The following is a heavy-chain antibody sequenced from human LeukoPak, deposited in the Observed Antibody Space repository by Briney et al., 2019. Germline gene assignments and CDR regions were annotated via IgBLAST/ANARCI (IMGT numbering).Heavy chain of an antibody. CDR3: AKIIWLGWGYFDL. CDR1: GFTFSSYA. CDR2: ISGSGGST. Sequence: PGGSLRLSCAASGFTFSSYAMSWVRQAPGKGLEWVSVISGSGGSTYYADSVKGRFTISRDNSKNTLYLQMNSLRVEDTAVYYCAKIIWLGWGYFDLWGRGTLVTVSS. D-gene: IGHD3-9*01. V-gene: IGHV3-23*01. J-gene: IGHJ2*01.